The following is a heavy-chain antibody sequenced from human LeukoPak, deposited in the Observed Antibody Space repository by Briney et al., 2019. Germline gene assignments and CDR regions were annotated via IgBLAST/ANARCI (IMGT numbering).Heavy chain of an antibody. CDR2: IYYSGST. CDR1: GGSISSYY. CDR3: ARDGEGTTGTYYYDSSGYSDY. J-gene: IGHJ4*02. Sequence: SETLSLTCTVSGGSISSYYWSWIRQPPGKGLEWIGYIYYSGSTNYNPSLKSQVTISVDTSKNQFSLKLSSVTAADTAVYYCARDGEGTTGTYYYDSSGYSDYWGQGTLVTVSS. V-gene: IGHV4-59*01. D-gene: IGHD3-22*01.